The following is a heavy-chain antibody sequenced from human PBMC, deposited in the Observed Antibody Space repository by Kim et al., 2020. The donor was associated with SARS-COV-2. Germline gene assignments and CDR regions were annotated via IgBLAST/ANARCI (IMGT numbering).Heavy chain of an antibody. D-gene: IGHD3-22*01. V-gene: IGHV3-23*01. CDR3: AKAIHTSGYKFEDGGDS. Sequence: GGSLRLSCAASGVTFSTYAMSWVRQDPEKGLEWVSSISGNAVHAYYADSVRGRFTISRDNSKNELFLQLTSLRAEDTALYYCAKAIHTSGYKFEDGGDS. CDR1: GVTFSTYA. J-gene: IGHJ5*01. CDR2: ISGNAVHA.